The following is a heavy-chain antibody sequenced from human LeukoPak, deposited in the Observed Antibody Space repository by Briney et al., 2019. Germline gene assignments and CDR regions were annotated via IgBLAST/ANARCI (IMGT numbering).Heavy chain of an antibody. CDR2: ISSNGGST. D-gene: IGHD6-19*01. CDR3: ARDSGAAVAGSAGEYYFDY. CDR1: GFTFSSYA. V-gene: IGHV3-64*01. Sequence: GGSLRLSCAASGFTFSSYAMHWVRQAPGKGLEYVSAISSNGGSTYYANSVKGRFTISRDNSKNTLYLQMGSLRAEDMAVYYCARDSGAAVAGSAGEYYFDYWGQGTLVTVSS. J-gene: IGHJ4*02.